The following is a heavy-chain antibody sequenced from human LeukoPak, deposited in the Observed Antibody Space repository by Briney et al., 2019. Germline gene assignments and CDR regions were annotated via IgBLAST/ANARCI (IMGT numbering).Heavy chain of an antibody. J-gene: IGHJ6*03. D-gene: IGHD5-12*01. CDR2: IYTSGST. CDR3: ARAKLATISGYYYYMDV. CDR1: GGSISSYY. V-gene: IGHV4-4*07. Sequence: SETLSLTCTVSGGSISSYYWSWIRQPAGKGLEWIGRIYTSGSTNYNPSLKSRVTMSVDTSKNQFSLKLSSVTAADTAVYYCARAKLATISGYYYYMDVWGKGTTVTVSS.